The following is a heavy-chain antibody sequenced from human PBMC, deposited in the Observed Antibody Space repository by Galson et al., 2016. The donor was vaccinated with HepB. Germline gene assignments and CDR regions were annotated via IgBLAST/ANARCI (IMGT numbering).Heavy chain of an antibody. V-gene: IGHV4-39*01. D-gene: IGHD1-7*01. Sequence: TLSLTCTVSDVSINSGSYFWGWIRQPPGKGLEWIGSTHWTGTSYSQPTLQSRVTVSLDTPKNQFSLRLSSLTAADTAVYYCARQNYIHWFDTWGQGALVTVSS. J-gene: IGHJ5*02. CDR2: THWTGTS. CDR1: DVSINSGSYF. CDR3: ARQNYIHWFDT.